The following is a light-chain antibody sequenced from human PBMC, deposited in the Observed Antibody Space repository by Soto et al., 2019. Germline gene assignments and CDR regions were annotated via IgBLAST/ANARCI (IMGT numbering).Light chain of an antibody. CDR2: AAS. Sequence: AIRMTQSPSSFSASTGDRVTITCRASQGISSYLAWYQQKPWKAPKLLIYAASTLQSGVPSMFSGSGSGTDFTLTTSCLQSEDFATYYCQQYYSYPITFGHGTRLEI. V-gene: IGKV1-8*01. J-gene: IGKJ5*01. CDR3: QQYYSYPIT. CDR1: QGISSY.